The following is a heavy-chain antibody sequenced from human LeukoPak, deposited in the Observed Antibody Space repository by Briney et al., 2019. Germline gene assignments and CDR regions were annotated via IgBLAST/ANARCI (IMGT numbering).Heavy chain of an antibody. J-gene: IGHJ6*02. CDR3: ATLLDSYEGSGLGMDV. CDR2: ISDDGSHV. Sequence: PGGSLRLSCAASGFTFNRYGMHWVRQAPGKGLECLAFISDDGSHVNYADSVKGRFAISRDNSKNTQFLQMNSLRAEDMAAYYCATLLDSYEGSGLGMDVWGQGTTVTVSS. D-gene: IGHD3-22*01. CDR1: GFTFNRYG. V-gene: IGHV3-30*03.